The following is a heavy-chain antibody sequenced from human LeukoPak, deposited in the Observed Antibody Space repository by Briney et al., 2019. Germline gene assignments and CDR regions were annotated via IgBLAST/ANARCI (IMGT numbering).Heavy chain of an antibody. CDR2: LYPGDSDT. Sequence: GESLKISCQGSGYSFTSYWIGWVRQMPGKGLEWMGILYPGDSDTRYSPSFQGQVTISADKSTRTAYLQWSSLKASDTAMYYCASRVTGDDAFDIWGQGTMVTVSS. D-gene: IGHD2-21*02. CDR1: GYSFTSYW. V-gene: IGHV5-51*01. CDR3: ASRVTGDDAFDI. J-gene: IGHJ3*02.